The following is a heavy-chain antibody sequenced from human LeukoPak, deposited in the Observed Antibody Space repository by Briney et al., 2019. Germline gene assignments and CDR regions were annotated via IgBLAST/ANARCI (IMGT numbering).Heavy chain of an antibody. CDR3: ARRGGYCSGGSCYSRRISWFDP. V-gene: IGHV4-34*01. J-gene: IGHJ5*02. CDR2: INHSGST. Sequence: SETLSLTCAVYGGSFSGYYWSWIRQPPGKGLEWIGEINHSGSTNYNPSLKSRVTISVDTSKNQFCLKLSSVTAADTAVYYCARRGGYCSGGSCYSRRISWFDPWGQGTLVTVSS. CDR1: GGSFSGYY. D-gene: IGHD2-15*01.